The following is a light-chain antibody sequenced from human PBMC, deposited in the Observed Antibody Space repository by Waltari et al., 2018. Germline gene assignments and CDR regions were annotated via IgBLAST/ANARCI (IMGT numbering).Light chain of an antibody. CDR1: RTISIY. J-gene: IGKJ4*01. CDR3: QQSHSTPLT. CDR2: TAS. V-gene: IGKV1-39*01. Sequence: DIQLTQSPSSLSASVVDRVTLTCRASRTISIYLNWYQQKPGKAPKLLIYTASTLQPGVPSRFSGSGSGTDFTLTISSLQPEDFATYYCQQSHSTPLTFGGGTKVEIK.